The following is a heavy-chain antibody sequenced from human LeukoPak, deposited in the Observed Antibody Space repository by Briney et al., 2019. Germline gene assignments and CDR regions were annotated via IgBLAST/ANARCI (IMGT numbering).Heavy chain of an antibody. CDR1: GGSISSSGYY. V-gene: IGHV4-39*01. D-gene: IGHD2-8*01. CDR2: IYYSGST. Sequence: SETLSLTCTVSGGSISSSGYYWGWLRQPPGKGLEWIGSIYYSGSTYYNPSLKSRVTISVDTSKNQFSLKLSSVTAADTAVYYCARPNKYYYYYMDVWGKGTTVTVSS. CDR3: ARPNKYYYYYMDV. J-gene: IGHJ6*03.